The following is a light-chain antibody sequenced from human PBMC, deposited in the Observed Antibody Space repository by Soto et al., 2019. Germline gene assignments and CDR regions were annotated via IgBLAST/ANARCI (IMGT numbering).Light chain of an antibody. CDR3: QHYHNLPLT. CDR2: DAS. Sequence: DIQMTQCLSSLSASVGDRVTITCQASQDISNYLNWYQQKSGKAPKLLIFDASNLETGVPSRFSGSGSGTDFTFTISSLQPEDIATYYCQHYHNLPLTFGGGTKVEIK. CDR1: QDISNY. V-gene: IGKV1-33*01. J-gene: IGKJ4*01.